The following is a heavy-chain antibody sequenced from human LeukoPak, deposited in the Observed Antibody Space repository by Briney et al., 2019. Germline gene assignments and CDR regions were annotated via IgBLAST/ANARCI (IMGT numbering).Heavy chain of an antibody. D-gene: IGHD3-22*01. J-gene: IGHJ3*02. CDR2: INHSGST. CDR1: GGSFSGYY. V-gene: IGHV4-34*01. Sequence: PPEALSLTCVLYGGSFSGYYWGWIRQPPGKGLEWIGEINHSGSTNYNPSPKSRATISLDTSKHHFPLSLSSATAAATAVHCFAREMEHRSGYYRLGSYAFDIWGQGTMVTVSS. CDR3: AREMEHRSGYYRLGSYAFDI.